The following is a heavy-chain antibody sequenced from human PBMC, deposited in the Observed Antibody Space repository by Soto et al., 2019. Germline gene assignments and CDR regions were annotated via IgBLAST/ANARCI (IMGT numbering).Heavy chain of an antibody. V-gene: IGHV3-9*01. CDR3: AKARAPYYDFWSGYSGPLDY. Sequence: GGSLRLSCAASGFTFDDYAMHWVRQAPGKGLEWVSGISWNSGSIGYADSVKGRFTISRDNAKNSLYPQMNSLRAEDTALYYCAKARAPYYDFWSGYSGPLDYWGQGTLVTVSS. CDR2: ISWNSGSI. D-gene: IGHD3-3*01. J-gene: IGHJ4*02. CDR1: GFTFDDYA.